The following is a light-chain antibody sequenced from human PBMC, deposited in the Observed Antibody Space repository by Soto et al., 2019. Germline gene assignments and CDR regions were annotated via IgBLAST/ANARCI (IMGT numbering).Light chain of an antibody. J-gene: IGKJ1*01. CDR3: QQYYSTPVT. Sequence: DIVMTQSPDSLAVSLGERATINCKSSQSVLYSSNNQDYLAWYQQKPGQPPKLLIYWASTRESGVPDRFSGSGSGTDFTLTTGSLQAEDVAMYYCQQYYSTPVTFGQGTKVEIK. V-gene: IGKV4-1*01. CDR1: QSVLYSSNNQDY. CDR2: WAS.